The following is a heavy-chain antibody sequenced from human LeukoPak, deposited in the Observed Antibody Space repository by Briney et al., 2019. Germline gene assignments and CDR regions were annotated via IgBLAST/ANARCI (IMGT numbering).Heavy chain of an antibody. J-gene: IGHJ1*01. CDR2: IKQDGSEK. CDR1: GYSFTSYW. Sequence: GESLKISCKGSGYSFTSYWMSWVRQAPGKGLEWVANIKQDGSEKYYVDSVKGRFTISRDNAKNSLYLQMNSLRAEDTAVYYCARDVRPDSYDISTEYFQHWGQGTLVTVSS. D-gene: IGHD3-9*01. CDR3: ARDVRPDSYDISTEYFQH. V-gene: IGHV3-7*01.